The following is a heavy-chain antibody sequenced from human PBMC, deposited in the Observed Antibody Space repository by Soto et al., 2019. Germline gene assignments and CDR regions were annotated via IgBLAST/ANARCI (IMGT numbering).Heavy chain of an antibody. Sequence: SVKVSCKASGGTFSSYAISWVRQAPGQGLEWMGGIIPIFGTANYAQKFQGRVTITADESTSTAYMELSSLRSEDTAVYYCARVRGSYDYVWGSYHYWGQGTLVTVSS. CDR1: GGTFSSYA. D-gene: IGHD3-16*01. V-gene: IGHV1-69*13. J-gene: IGHJ4*02. CDR3: ARVRGSYDYVWGSYHY. CDR2: IIPIFGTA.